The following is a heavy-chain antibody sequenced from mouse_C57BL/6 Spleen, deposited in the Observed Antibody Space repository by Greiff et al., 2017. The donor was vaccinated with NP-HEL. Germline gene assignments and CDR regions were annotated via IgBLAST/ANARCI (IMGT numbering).Heavy chain of an antibody. J-gene: IGHJ1*03. D-gene: IGHD1-1*01. CDR1: GFTFSDYG. Sequence: EVKLMESGGGLVKPGGSLKLSCAASGFTFSDYGMHWVRQAPEKGLEWVAYISSGSSTIYYADTVKGRFTISRDNAKNTLFLQMTSLRSEDTAMYYCAKGSYGSSYWYFDVWGTGTTVTVSS. CDR2: ISSGSSTI. V-gene: IGHV5-17*01. CDR3: AKGSYGSSYWYFDV.